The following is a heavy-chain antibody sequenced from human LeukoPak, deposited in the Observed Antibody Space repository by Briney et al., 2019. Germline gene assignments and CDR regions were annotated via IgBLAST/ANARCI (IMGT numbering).Heavy chain of an antibody. CDR3: ARARMLREPRRAFDI. CDR1: GGSISTYY. J-gene: IGHJ3*02. D-gene: IGHD1-26*01. CDR2: IYYTGST. V-gene: IGHV4-59*01. Sequence: PSETLSLTCTVSGGSISTYYWSWIRQPPGKGLEWIGYIYYTGSTSYNPSLNSRVTISVDTASNQFSLNLTSVTTADTAVYYCARARMLREPRRAFDIWGQGTKVTVFS.